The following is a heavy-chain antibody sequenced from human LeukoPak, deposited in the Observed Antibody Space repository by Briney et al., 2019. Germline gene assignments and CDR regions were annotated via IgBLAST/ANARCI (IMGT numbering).Heavy chain of an antibody. CDR3: AHEDYNDFNTFDF. V-gene: IGHV4-39*01. CDR2: VYHTGNT. J-gene: IGHJ4*02. D-gene: IGHD3-22*01. CDR1: GDSIRSTTNY. Sequence: SETLSLTCTVSGDSIRSTTNYWGWIRQPPGKGLEWIGSVYHTGNTYYNSSLQSRVTLSVDPSKNQFSLKLTSVTAADTAVYYCAHEDYNDFNTFDFWGQGTPVTVSS.